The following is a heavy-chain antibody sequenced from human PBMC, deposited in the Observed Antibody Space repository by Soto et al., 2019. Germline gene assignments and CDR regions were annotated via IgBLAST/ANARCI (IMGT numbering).Heavy chain of an antibody. D-gene: IGHD2-8*01. V-gene: IGHV3-11*01. J-gene: IGHJ4*02. CDR2: ILSLESHK. CDR1: GFNFSDYY. Sequence: PGGSLRLSCSGFGFNFSDYYMNWIRQSPVKGLEWVSSILSLESHKYYAASVMGRFSVSRDNAKRSLFLQMNNLGAEDTGIYFCATGLKDTSNRPSFDSWGPGTPVTVSS. CDR3: ATGLKDTSNRPSFDS.